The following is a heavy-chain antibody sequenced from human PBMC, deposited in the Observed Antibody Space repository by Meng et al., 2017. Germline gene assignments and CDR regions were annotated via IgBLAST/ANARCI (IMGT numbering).Heavy chain of an antibody. CDR1: GGSISSSSYY. D-gene: IGHD6-13*01. CDR3: ARAQDQWQQLVEGLYYFDY. CDR2: IYYSGST. J-gene: IGHJ4*02. V-gene: IGHV4-39*07. Sequence: SETLSLTCTVSGGSISSSSYYWGWIRPPPGKGLEWIGSIYYSGSTYYNPSLKSRVTISVDTSKNQYSLKLSSVTAADTAVYYCARAQDQWQQLVEGLYYFDYWGQGTLVTVSS.